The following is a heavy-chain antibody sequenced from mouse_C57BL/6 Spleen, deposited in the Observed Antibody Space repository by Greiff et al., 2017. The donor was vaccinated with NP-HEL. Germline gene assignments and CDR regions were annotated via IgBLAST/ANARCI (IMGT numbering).Heavy chain of an antibody. D-gene: IGHD3-2*02. CDR2: IHPNSGST. CDR1: GYTFTSYW. Sequence: QVQLQQPGAELVKPGASVKLSCKASGYTFTSYWMHWVKQRPGQGLEWIGMIHPNSGSTNYNEKFKSKATLTVDKSSSTAYMQLSSLTSEDSAVYYCARSTAQATFDCWGQGTTLTVSS. CDR3: ARSTAQATFDC. J-gene: IGHJ2*01. V-gene: IGHV1-64*01.